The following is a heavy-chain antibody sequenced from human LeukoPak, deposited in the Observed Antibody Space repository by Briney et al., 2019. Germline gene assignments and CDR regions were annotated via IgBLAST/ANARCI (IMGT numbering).Heavy chain of an antibody. Sequence: SETLSLTCTVSGYSISSGYYWGWIRQPPGKGLEWIGEINHSGSTNYNPSLKSRVTISVDTSKNQFSLKLSSVTAADTAVYYCARGDKLTYYYGSGSYFYWGQGTLVTVSS. V-gene: IGHV4-38-2*02. CDR3: ARGDKLTYYYGSGSYFY. CDR2: INHSGST. D-gene: IGHD3-10*01. CDR1: GYSISSGYY. J-gene: IGHJ4*02.